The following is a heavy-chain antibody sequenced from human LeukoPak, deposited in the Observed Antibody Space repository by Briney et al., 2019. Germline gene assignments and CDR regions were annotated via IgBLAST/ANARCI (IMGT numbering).Heavy chain of an antibody. D-gene: IGHD3-9*01. Sequence: GGSLRLSCAASGFTFSSHWMSWVRQAPGKGLEWVAFIRYDGSNKYYADSVKGRFTISRDNSKNTLYLQMNSLRAEDTAVYYCAKEGGAPRTYYDILTGYYSHYYYYYYMDVWGKGTTVTISS. CDR1: GFTFSSHW. J-gene: IGHJ6*03. V-gene: IGHV3-30*02. CDR3: AKEGGAPRTYYDILTGYYSHYYYYYYMDV. CDR2: IRYDGSNK.